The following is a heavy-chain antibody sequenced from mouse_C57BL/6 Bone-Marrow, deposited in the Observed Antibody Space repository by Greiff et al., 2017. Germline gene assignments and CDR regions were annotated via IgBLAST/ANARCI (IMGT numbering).Heavy chain of an antibody. V-gene: IGHV1-59*01. CDR2: IDPSDSYT. Sequence: QVQLQQPGAELVRPGTSVKLSCKASGYTFTSYWMHWVKQRPGQGLEWIGVIDPSDSYTNYNQKFKGKATLTVDTSSSTAYMQLSSLTSEDSAVYYCARRGELVAWFAYWGQGTLVTVSA. CDR3: ARRGELVAWFAY. J-gene: IGHJ3*01. CDR1: GYTFTSYW. D-gene: IGHD4-1*01.